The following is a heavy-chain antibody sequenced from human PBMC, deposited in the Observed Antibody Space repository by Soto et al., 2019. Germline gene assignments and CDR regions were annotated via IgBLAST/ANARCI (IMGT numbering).Heavy chain of an antibody. CDR1: GFTVSNNY. D-gene: IGHD2-2*02. J-gene: IGHJ4*02. CDR3: ATYTSLDY. CDR2: IYSGGST. V-gene: IGHV3-53*02. Sequence: EVQLVETGGGLIQPGGSLRLSCAASGFTVSNNYMSWVRQAPGKGLEWVSLIYSGGSTFYADSVKGRFTISRDNSKNTLLLQRNSLRAEDTAVYFCATYTSLDYWGQGTLVTFSS.